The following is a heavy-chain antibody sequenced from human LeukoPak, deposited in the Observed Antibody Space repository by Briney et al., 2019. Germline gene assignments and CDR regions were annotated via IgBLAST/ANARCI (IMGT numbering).Heavy chain of an antibody. Sequence: ASVKVSCKASGGTFSSYAISWVRQAPGQGLEWMGGSIPIFGTANYAQKFQGRVTITADKSTSTAYMELSSLRSEDTAVYYCARPSDSSGYYWPTGSFDIWGQGTMVTVSS. J-gene: IGHJ3*02. V-gene: IGHV1-69*06. D-gene: IGHD3-22*01. CDR2: SIPIFGTA. CDR3: ARPSDSSGYYWPTGSFDI. CDR1: GGTFSSYA.